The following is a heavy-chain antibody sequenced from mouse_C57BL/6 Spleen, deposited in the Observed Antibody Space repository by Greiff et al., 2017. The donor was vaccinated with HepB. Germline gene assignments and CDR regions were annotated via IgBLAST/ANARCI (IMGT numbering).Heavy chain of an antibody. CDR3: ARSYGYDYAMDY. D-gene: IGHD2-2*01. J-gene: IGHJ4*01. CDR2: IDPSDSYT. Sequence: QVQLQQPGAELVKPGASVKLSCKASGYTFTSYWMQWVKQRPGQGLEWIGEIDPSDSYTNYNQKFKGKATLTVDTSSRTAYMQLSSLTSEDSAVYYCARSYGYDYAMDYWGQGTSVTVSS. V-gene: IGHV1-50*01. CDR1: GYTFTSYW.